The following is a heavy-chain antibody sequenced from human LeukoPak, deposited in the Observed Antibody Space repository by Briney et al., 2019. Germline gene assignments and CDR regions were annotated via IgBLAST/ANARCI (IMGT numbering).Heavy chain of an antibody. J-gene: IGHJ5*02. CDR3: ARGSYGSITRGWFDP. D-gene: IGHD3-16*01. Sequence: SETLSLTCRVSGGSISSYYWIWLRPPPGKGLEWLGYFYYSENNNYNHSVESRVIISVEKSKKQFSLKLTSVTAADTAVYYCARGSYGSITRGWFDPWGQGTLVTVSS. CDR2: FYYSENN. V-gene: IGHV4-59*01. CDR1: GGSISSYY.